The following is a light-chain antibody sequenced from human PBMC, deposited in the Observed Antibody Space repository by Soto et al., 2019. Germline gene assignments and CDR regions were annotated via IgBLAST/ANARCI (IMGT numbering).Light chain of an antibody. CDR1: QTISTL. Sequence: DIQMTQSPSTLSAAVGDRVTITCRASQTISTLLAWYQQRPGKAPNLLIYKASSLESGVPSRFSGSGSGTEFTLTISSLQPDDFATYFCHQYSTYPWTCGQGTKVEVK. V-gene: IGKV1-5*03. J-gene: IGKJ1*01. CDR2: KAS. CDR3: HQYSTYPWT.